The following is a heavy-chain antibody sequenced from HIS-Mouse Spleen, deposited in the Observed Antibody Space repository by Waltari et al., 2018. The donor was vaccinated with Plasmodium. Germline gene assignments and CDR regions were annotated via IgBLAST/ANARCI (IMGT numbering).Heavy chain of an antibody. V-gene: IGHV1-18*01. D-gene: IGHD6-19*01. Sequence: QVQLVQSGAEVKKPGASVKVSCKASGYTFTSYGISWVRQAPGQGLEWMGWSGPYNGNTNDAQNLQGRVTMTTDTSTSTAYMELRGLRADDTAVYYCGRGSAGDAFDIWGQGTMVTVSS. CDR3: GRGSAGDAFDI. CDR2: SGPYNGNT. J-gene: IGHJ3*02. CDR1: GYTFTSYG.